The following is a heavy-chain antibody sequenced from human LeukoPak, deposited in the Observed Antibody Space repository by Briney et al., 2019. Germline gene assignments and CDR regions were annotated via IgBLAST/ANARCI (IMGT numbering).Heavy chain of an antibody. CDR1: GFIFNNYA. Sequence: GRSLRLSCAGSGFIFNNYAMHWVRQPPGKGLEWVSGISWNSGTIDYADSVRGRFTISRDNAKNSLYLQMDSLRVEDTAFYYCAKDNRRHYTSGPNPDSLHWGQGALVTVSS. CDR2: ISWNSGTI. D-gene: IGHD6-19*01. V-gene: IGHV3-9*01. CDR3: AKDNRRHYTSGPNPDSLH. J-gene: IGHJ4*02.